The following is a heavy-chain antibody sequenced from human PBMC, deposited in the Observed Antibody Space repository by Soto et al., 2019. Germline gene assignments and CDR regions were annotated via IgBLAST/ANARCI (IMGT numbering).Heavy chain of an antibody. D-gene: IGHD6-19*01. V-gene: IGHV3-66*01. CDR3: AREASGSGWWSQGSFES. J-gene: IGHJ4*02. CDR2: LYSSGST. Sequence: EVHLVESGGGLVQPGGSLRLSCAASGFTVSNNYMSWVRQAPGKRLEWVSSLYSSGSTYYADSVKGRFTVSRDISENTLYLQMNSLRVEDTAVYYCAREASGSGWWSQGSFESWGLGTLVTVSS. CDR1: GFTVSNNY.